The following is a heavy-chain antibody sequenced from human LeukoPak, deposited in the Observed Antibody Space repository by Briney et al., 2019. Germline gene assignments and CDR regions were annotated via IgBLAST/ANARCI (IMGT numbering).Heavy chain of an antibody. CDR2: IYHSGST. CDR1: GGSISSSYW. J-gene: IGHJ4*02. D-gene: IGHD1-26*01. Sequence: KPSETLSLTCAVSGGSISSSYWWNWVRQPPGKGLEWIGEIYHSGSTNYNPSLKSRVTISVDKSNNQFSLKLSSVTAADTAVYYCAGKTYSGSLLDYWGQGTLVTVSS. V-gene: IGHV4-4*02. CDR3: AGKTYSGSLLDY.